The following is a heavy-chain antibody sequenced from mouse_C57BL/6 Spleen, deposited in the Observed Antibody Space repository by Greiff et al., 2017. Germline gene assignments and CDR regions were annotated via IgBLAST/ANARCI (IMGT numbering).Heavy chain of an antibody. CDR3: ARSYYDVRSAMDY. V-gene: IGHV1-82*01. D-gene: IGHD2-4*01. Sequence: QVQLKQSGPELVKPGASVKISCKASGYAFSSSWMNWVKQRPGKGLEWIGRIYPGDGDTNYNGKFKGKATLTADKSSSTAYMQLSSLTSEDSAVYFWARSYYDVRSAMDYWGQGTSVTVSS. J-gene: IGHJ4*01. CDR2: IYPGDGDT. CDR1: GYAFSSSW.